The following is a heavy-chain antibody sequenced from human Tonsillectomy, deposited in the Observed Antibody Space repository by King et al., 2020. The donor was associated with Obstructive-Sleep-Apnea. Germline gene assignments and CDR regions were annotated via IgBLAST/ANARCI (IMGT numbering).Heavy chain of an antibody. D-gene: IGHD3-22*01. CDR2: IKSKTDGGTT. Sequence: VQLVESGGGLVEPGGSLRLSCAASGFTFSNAWMIWVRQAPGKGLEWVGRIKSKTDGGTTDYTAPVKGRFTISRDDSKNTASLQMNSLKTEDTAVYYCTTGLRASSGNYHGDDAFDIWGHGTMVTVSS. J-gene: IGHJ3*02. CDR3: TTGLRASSGNYHGDDAFDI. V-gene: IGHV3-15*01. CDR1: GFTFSNAW.